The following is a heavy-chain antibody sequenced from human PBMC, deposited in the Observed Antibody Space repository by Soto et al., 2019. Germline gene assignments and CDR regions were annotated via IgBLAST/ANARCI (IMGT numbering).Heavy chain of an antibody. Sequence: GGSLRLSCAASGFTFSSYWMSWVRQAPGKGLEWVANIKQDGSEKYYVDSVKGRFTISRDNAKKSLDLQMNSLRAEDTAVYYCARDIGYCSGGSCYSWFDPWGQGTLVTVSS. CDR2: IKQDGSEK. D-gene: IGHD2-15*01. J-gene: IGHJ5*02. V-gene: IGHV3-7*01. CDR3: ARDIGYCSGGSCYSWFDP. CDR1: GFTFSSYW.